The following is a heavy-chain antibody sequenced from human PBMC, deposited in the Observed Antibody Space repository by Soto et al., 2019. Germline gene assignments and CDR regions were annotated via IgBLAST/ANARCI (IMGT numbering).Heavy chain of an antibody. CDR1: GASISNFY. Sequence: SETLSLTCSVSGASISNFYWIWIRQSAGKGLEWIGRLYTRGTTDYNPSLKSRVTMSIDTSKNRVSLSLTSVTAADTAVYYCAKGGTYYFDSWGQGIVVTVYS. CDR2: LYTRGTT. V-gene: IGHV4-4*07. D-gene: IGHD3-16*01. J-gene: IGHJ4*02. CDR3: AKGGTYYFDS.